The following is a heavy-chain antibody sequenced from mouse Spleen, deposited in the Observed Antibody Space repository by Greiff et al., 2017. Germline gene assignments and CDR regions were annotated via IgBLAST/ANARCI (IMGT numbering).Heavy chain of an antibody. V-gene: IGHV1-63*02. CDR1: GYTFTEYI. CDR2: IYPGGGYT. Sequence: VQLQESGAGLVKPGASVKLSCKASGYTFTEYIIHWVKQRPGHGLEWIGDIYPGGGYTNYNEKFKGKATLTADTSSSTAYMQLSSLTSEDSAVYFCARGGMGLRRVDYWGQGTTLTVSS. J-gene: IGHJ2*01. CDR3: ARGGMGLRRVDY. D-gene: IGHD2-4*01.